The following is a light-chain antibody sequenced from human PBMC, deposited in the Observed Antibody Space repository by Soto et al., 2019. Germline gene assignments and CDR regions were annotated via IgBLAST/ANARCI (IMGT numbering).Light chain of an antibody. Sequence: EIVWAQSPGTLSFSPGERATLACRASQSVSSYLAWYQQKPGQAPSLLIYDASNRATGIPARFSGSGSGTDFTLTISSLEPEDFAVYSCQQRSNWPWTFGQGTKVDIK. J-gene: IGKJ1*01. CDR1: QSVSSY. CDR2: DAS. V-gene: IGKV3-11*01. CDR3: QQRSNWPWT.